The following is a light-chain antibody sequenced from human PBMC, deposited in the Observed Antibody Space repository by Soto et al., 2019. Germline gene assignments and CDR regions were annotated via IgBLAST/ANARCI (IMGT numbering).Light chain of an antibody. V-gene: IGKV3-20*01. Sequence: ENVLTQSPGTLSLSPGERATLSCRASQSVSSTNLAWYQQKPGRAPRLLIYHVSNRATGIPDRFSGSGSGTDFTLTISRLDPEDFAVYYCQHYDNLLWTFGQGTKVEV. CDR2: HVS. CDR3: QHYDNLLWT. CDR1: QSVSSTN. J-gene: IGKJ1*01.